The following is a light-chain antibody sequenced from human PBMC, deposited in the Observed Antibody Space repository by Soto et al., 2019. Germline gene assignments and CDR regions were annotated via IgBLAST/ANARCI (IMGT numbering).Light chain of an antibody. CDR2: DAS. J-gene: IGKJ5*01. Sequence: DIQMTQSPSSLSASAGDRVTITCQASQGIRNYLNWSQQKPGKAPKLLIYDASNLGTGVPSRFSGSGSGTDFSFTISSLQPEDIGTYYYQQYYKRPITFVPGTRLEIK. CDR1: QGIRNY. CDR3: QQYYKRPIT. V-gene: IGKV1-33*01.